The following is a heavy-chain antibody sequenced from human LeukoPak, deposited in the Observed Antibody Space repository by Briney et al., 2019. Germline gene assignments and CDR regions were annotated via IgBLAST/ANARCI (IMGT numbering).Heavy chain of an antibody. V-gene: IGHV3-74*01. CDR1: GFTFSSSW. CDR2: INSDGSST. Sequence: GGSLRLSCEASGFTFSSSWMHWVRQAPGKGLVWVSRINSDGSSTSYADSVKGRFTISRDNSKNTLYLQMNSLRAEDTAVYYCARDGQDYGDYFWYFDYWGQGTLVTVSS. CDR3: ARDGQDYGDYFWYFDY. D-gene: IGHD4-17*01. J-gene: IGHJ4*02.